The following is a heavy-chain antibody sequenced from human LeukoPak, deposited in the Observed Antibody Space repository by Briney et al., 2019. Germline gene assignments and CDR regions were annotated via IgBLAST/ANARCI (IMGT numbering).Heavy chain of an antibody. CDR3: AKPYYFDSSAYYLDY. V-gene: IGHV3-30*18. D-gene: IGHD3-22*01. CDR2: LSSDGTNK. J-gene: IGHJ4*02. CDR1: GFTFSSYG. Sequence: GGSLRLSCAASGFTFSSYGMHWVRQAPGKGLEWVAVLSSDGTNKYYAGSVKGRFTISRDNSKDTLSLQMNSLRAEDTAVYYCAKPYYFDSSAYYLDYWGQGTLVTVSS.